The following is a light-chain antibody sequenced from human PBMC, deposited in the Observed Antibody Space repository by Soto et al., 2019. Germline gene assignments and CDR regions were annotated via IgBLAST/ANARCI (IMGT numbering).Light chain of an antibody. V-gene: IGKV1-5*03. CDR3: QHYETYSGT. Sequence: DIQLTQSPSSLSASVGDRVTNTCRASQIISTWLAWYQQKSGEAPKLLIYRASNLVSGVPSRFSGSGSGTEFTLTISGLQPDDFSIYYCQHYETYSGTFGPGTKVDL. J-gene: IGKJ3*01. CDR2: RAS. CDR1: QIISTW.